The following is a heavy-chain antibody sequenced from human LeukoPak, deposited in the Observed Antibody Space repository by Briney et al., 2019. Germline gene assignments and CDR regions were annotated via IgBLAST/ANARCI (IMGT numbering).Heavy chain of an antibody. D-gene: IGHD2-15*01. CDR3: TTRELGYCSGGSCYSAPDAFDI. J-gene: IGHJ3*02. CDR2: IKSKTEGGTT. Sequence: GGSLRLSCAASGFTFSNAWMSWVRQAPGKGLEWGGRIKSKTEGGTTDYAAPVKGRFTISRDDSKNTLYLQMNSLKTEDTAVYYCTTRELGYCSGGSCYSAPDAFDIWGQGTMVTVSS. CDR1: GFTFSNAW. V-gene: IGHV3-15*01.